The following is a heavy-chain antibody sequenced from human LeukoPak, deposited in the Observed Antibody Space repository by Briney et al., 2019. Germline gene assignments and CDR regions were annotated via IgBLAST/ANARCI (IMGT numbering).Heavy chain of an antibody. J-gene: IGHJ4*02. CDR3: ARTWFGELLGYVFDY. CDR1: GYTFTSYG. Sequence: ASVKVSCKASGYTFTSYGISWVRQAPGQGLEWMGWISAYNGNTNYAQTLQGRVTMTTDTSTSTAYMELRSLRSDDTAVYYCARTWFGELLGYVFDYWGQGTLVTVSS. D-gene: IGHD3-10*01. CDR2: ISAYNGNT. V-gene: IGHV1-18*04.